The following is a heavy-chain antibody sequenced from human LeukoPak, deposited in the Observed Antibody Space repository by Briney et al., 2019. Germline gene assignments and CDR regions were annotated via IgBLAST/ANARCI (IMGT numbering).Heavy chain of an antibody. J-gene: IGHJ4*02. V-gene: IGHV3-53*01. CDR2: IYGGGNK. Sequence: SGRSLRLSCAPSGFTVSSTYMSSVRQAPGKGLEWVSVIYGGGNKYYADSVKGRFTISRDNSKNTLYLQMNSLTAEDTAVYYCARAPVAAAPPYFDYWGQGTLVTVSS. CDR1: GFTVSSTY. CDR3: ARAPVAAAPPYFDY. D-gene: IGHD2-15*01.